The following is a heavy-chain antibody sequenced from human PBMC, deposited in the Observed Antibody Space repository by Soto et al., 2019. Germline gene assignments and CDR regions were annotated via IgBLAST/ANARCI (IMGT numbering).Heavy chain of an antibody. CDR1: GGSISNGGYS. V-gene: IGHV4-30-2*01. J-gene: IGHJ6*02. CDR3: ARVPDV. Sequence: PSQTLPLTCAVSGGSISNGGYSWSWMRQPPGKGLEWIGYIYHSGSTYYNPSLKSRVTISVDRSKNQFSLKLSSVTAADTAVYYCARVPDVWGQGTTVTVSS. CDR2: IYHSGST.